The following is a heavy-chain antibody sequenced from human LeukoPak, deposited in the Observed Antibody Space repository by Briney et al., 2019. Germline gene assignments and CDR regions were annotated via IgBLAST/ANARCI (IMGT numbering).Heavy chain of an antibody. J-gene: IGHJ4*02. V-gene: IGHV1-46*01. CDR3: ASRGYSGYAVFDY. CDR1: GYTFTSYY. Sequence: ASVKVSCKASGYTFTSYYMHWVRQAPGQGLEWMGIINPSGGSTSYAQKSQGRVAMTRDTSTSTVYMELSSLRSEDTAVYYCASRGYSGYAVFDYWGQGTLVTVSS. D-gene: IGHD5-12*01. CDR2: INPSGGST.